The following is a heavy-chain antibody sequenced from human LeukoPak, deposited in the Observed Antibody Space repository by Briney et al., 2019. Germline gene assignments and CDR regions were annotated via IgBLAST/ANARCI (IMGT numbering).Heavy chain of an antibody. Sequence: TGGSLRLSCAASGFTFSSYSMNWVRQAPGKGLEWVSSISSSNSYIYYADSVKGRFTISRDNAKNSLYLQMNSLRAEDTAVYYCARDFSVSGSGPQAYWGQGTLVTVSS. CDR2: ISSSNSYI. D-gene: IGHD3-10*01. CDR1: GFTFSSYS. J-gene: IGHJ4*02. V-gene: IGHV3-21*01. CDR3: ARDFSVSGSGPQAY.